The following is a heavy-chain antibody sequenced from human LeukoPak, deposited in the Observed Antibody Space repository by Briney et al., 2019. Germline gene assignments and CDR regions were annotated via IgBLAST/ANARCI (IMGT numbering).Heavy chain of an antibody. V-gene: IGHV3-30*02. CDR1: GFTFSSYG. CDR2: IRYDGSNK. Sequence: GGSLRLSCAAAGFTFSSYGMHWVRQAPGKGLEWVAFIRYDGSNKYYGDSVKGRFIISRDNSKNTLYLQMNSLRAEDTAVYYCAKDYYDSSGYRHFDYWGQGTLVTVSS. D-gene: IGHD3-22*01. CDR3: AKDYYDSSGYRHFDY. J-gene: IGHJ4*02.